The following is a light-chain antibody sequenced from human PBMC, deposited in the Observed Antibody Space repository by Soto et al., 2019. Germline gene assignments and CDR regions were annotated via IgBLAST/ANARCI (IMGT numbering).Light chain of an antibody. V-gene: IGLV1-40*01. J-gene: IGLJ2*01. Sequence: QSVLTQPPSVSGAPGQRVTISCTGSSSNIGAGYDVHWYQQLPGTAPKLLIYGNSNRPSGVPDRFSGSKSGTSASPAITGLQAEDEADYYCQSYDSSLSAHVVFGRGTKLTVL. CDR2: GNS. CDR1: SSNIGAGYD. CDR3: QSYDSSLSAHVV.